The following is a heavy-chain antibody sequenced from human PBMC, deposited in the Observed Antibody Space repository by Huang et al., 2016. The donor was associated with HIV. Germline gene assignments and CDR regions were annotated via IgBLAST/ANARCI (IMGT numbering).Heavy chain of an antibody. Sequence: QVQLVESGGGVVQPGRSLRLSCAASRFTFSNYAMHWVRQAPGNGLEWVAVISYDGSNKYYAYSVKGRFTISRDNSKNTLYLQMNSLRAEDTAVYYCARDLWLRDLYYYYYMDVWGKGTTVTVSS. CDR1: RFTFSNYA. J-gene: IGHJ6*03. V-gene: IGHV3-30-3*01. CDR3: ARDLWLRDLYYYYYMDV. D-gene: IGHD5-12*01. CDR2: ISYDGSNK.